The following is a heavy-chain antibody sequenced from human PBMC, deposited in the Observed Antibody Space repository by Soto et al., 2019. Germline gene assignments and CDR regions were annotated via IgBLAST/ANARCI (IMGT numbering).Heavy chain of an antibody. J-gene: IGHJ6*02. Sequence: QVQLVQSVAEVKKPGSSVKVSCKASGGTFSRYTISWVRQAPGQGLEWMGRIIPILDIPNYAQNFQGRVTITADKSTSTAYMALSSLRSDDTAVYYCASHFTGVLVLGASPPGGDNYGWDVWGQGTTVTVSS. CDR1: GGTFSRYT. V-gene: IGHV1-69*02. CDR3: ASHFTGVLVLGASPPGGDNYGWDV. CDR2: IIPILDIP. D-gene: IGHD2-15*01.